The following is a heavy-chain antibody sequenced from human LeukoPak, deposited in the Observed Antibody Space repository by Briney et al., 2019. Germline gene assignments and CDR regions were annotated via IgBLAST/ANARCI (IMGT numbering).Heavy chain of an antibody. D-gene: IGHD3-22*01. CDR3: ARGFSGYYSLDY. CDR1: GGSISNYY. Sequence: PSETLSLTCTVSGGSISNYYWNWIRQPPGKRLEWIGSVYHSGNTNYNPSLGSRVTMSVDTSKNQFSLKLNSVTATDTAVYYCARGFSGYYSLDYWGQGTLVTVSS. J-gene: IGHJ4*02. CDR2: VYHSGNT. V-gene: IGHV4-59*01.